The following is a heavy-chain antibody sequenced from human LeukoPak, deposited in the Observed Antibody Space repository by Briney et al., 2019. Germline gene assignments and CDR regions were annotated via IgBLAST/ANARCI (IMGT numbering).Heavy chain of an antibody. J-gene: IGHJ4*02. Sequence: GGSLRLSCTVSGFTVSSNSMSWVRQAPGKGLEWVSFIYSGGNTHYSDSVKGRFTISRDNSKNTLYLQMNSLRAEDTALYYCAKDFLQWPTPPFDYWGQGTLVTVSS. CDR1: GFTVSSNS. CDR2: IYSGGNT. CDR3: AKDFLQWPTPPFDY. V-gene: IGHV3-53*01. D-gene: IGHD3-3*01.